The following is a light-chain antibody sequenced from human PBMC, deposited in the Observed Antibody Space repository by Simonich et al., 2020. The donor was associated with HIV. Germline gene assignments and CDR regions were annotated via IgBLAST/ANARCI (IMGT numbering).Light chain of an antibody. J-gene: IGLJ2*01. Sequence: QSALTQPASVSGSPGQSITISCTGSSSDIGYVSWYQQPPGKAPRLIIFDVGKRPSGVSHRFSGSKSGNTASLTISGLQVEDEADYYCNSYTSSSLDVVFGGGTKLTVL. CDR2: DVG. CDR3: NSYTSSSLDVV. V-gene: IGLV2-14*01. CDR1: SSDIGY.